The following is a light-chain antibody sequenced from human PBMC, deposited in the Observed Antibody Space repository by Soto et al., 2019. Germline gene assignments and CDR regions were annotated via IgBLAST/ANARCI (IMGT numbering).Light chain of an antibody. CDR2: EVS. CDR1: SSDVVTYKY. V-gene: IGLV2-14*01. J-gene: IGLJ2*01. CDR3: CSYAGSTTRVV. Sequence: QSALTQPASVSGSPGQSIAISCTGTSSDVVTYKYVSWYQQHPGKAPELKIYEVSIRPSGVSDRFSGSKSGNTASLTISGLRPEDEAYYYCCSYAGSTTRVVFGGGTKVTVL.